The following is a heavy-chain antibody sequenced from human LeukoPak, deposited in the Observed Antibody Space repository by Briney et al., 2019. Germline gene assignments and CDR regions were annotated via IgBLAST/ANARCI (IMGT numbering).Heavy chain of an antibody. CDR1: GFTFSSYS. D-gene: IGHD3-16*01. Sequence: GGSLRLSCAASGFTFSSYSMNWVRQAPGKGLEWVSSISSSSSYIYYADSVKGRFTISRDNAKNSLYLQMNSLRAEDTAVYYCARDKGVGGAFDTWGQGTVVTVSS. V-gene: IGHV3-21*01. CDR3: ARDKGVGGAFDT. J-gene: IGHJ3*02. CDR2: ISSSSSYI.